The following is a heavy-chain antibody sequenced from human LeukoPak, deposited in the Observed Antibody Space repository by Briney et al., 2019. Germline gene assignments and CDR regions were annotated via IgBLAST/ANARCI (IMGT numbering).Heavy chain of an antibody. Sequence: SETLSLTCTVSGGSISSYYWNWIRQPPGKGLEWIGYIYDSGSTNYNPSLKSRVTISVDTSRNQFSLKLTSVTAADTAVYYCARDQRSLFDVWGQGSLVIVSS. CDR2: IYDSGST. D-gene: IGHD1-26*01. CDR3: ARDQRSLFDV. V-gene: IGHV4-59*12. CDR1: GGSISSYY. J-gene: IGHJ4*02.